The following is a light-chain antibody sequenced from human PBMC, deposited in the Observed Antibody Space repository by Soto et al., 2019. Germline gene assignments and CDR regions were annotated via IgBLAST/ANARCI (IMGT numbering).Light chain of an antibody. CDR3: QQSYSPPFT. V-gene: IGKV1-39*01. Sequence: DIQMTQSPSSLSASVGDGVTITCRASQTISSYLNWYQQRPGIAPRLLIYAASTLQSGVPSRFSGRGFATNFTLAINSLQPEDFATYYCQQSYSPPFTFXPGTKVDIK. J-gene: IGKJ3*01. CDR1: QTISSY. CDR2: AAS.